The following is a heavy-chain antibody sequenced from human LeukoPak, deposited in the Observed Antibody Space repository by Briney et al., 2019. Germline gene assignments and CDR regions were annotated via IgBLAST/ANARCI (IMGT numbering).Heavy chain of an antibody. D-gene: IGHD3-22*01. J-gene: IGHJ4*02. CDR2: ISSRSHYI. CDR3: AKGSLYYYDSSGYHY. CDR1: GFTFSTYS. V-gene: IGHV3-21*04. Sequence: GGSLRLSCAASGFTFSTYSMNWFRQTPGKGLEWVASISSRSHYIYYADSVKGRFTVSRDNSKNTLYLQMNSLRAEDTAVYYCAKGSLYYYDSSGYHYWGQGTLVTVSS.